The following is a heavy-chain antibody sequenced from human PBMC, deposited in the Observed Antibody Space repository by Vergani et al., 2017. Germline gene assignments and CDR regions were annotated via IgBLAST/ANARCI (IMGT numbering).Heavy chain of an antibody. CDR2: LTGGGGST. J-gene: IGHJ5*01. V-gene: IGHV3-23*01. D-gene: IGHD1-26*01. Sequence: EVQLLESGGSLKQPGGSVRLSCAASGFTFSTYAMLWVRQAPGKGLEWVSALTGGGGSTYYADSFKGRFIIPRDNSRDTLYLQMNSLRPEDTATYYCVKDAGIYGNCFDSWGQGTLVTVSS. CDR3: VKDAGIYGNCFDS. CDR1: GFTFSTYA.